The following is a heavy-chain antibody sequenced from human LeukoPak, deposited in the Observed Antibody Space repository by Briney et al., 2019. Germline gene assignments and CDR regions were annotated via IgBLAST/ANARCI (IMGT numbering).Heavy chain of an antibody. J-gene: IGHJ3*02. V-gene: IGHV3-30*03. CDR3: AREGPNTRIKPSLGAFDI. Sequence: ESGGSLRLSCAASGFTFSSYGMHWVRQAPGKGLEWVAVISYDGSNKYYADSVKGRFTISRDNSKNTLYLQMNSLRAEDTAVYYCAREGPNTRIKPSLGAFDIWGQGTMVTVSS. CDR1: GFTFSSYG. D-gene: IGHD3-3*01. CDR2: ISYDGSNK.